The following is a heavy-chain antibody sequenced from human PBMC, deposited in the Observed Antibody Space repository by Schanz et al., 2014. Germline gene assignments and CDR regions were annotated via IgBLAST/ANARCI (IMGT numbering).Heavy chain of an antibody. Sequence: QVQVIQSGPEVKKPGASVKVFCKASGYTFTNHYLHWVRQAPGQGLEWMGRISPSSGGTNYAQNFQGRVTMTKDTSINTVYMELSTLTSDDPAVYYCARESVSRTRLFDPWGQGTLVTVSS. CDR1: GYTFTNHY. CDR3: ARESVSRTRLFDP. J-gene: IGHJ5*02. CDR2: ISPSSGGT. D-gene: IGHD3-3*01. V-gene: IGHV1-2*06.